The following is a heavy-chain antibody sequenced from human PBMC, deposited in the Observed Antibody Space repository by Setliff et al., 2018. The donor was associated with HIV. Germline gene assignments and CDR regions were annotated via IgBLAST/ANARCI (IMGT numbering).Heavy chain of an antibody. CDR1: GGSISSGSYY. CDR2: IYTSGST. J-gene: IGHJ6*02. Sequence: PSETLSLTCTVSGGSISSGSYYWNWIRQPAGKGLEWIGRIYTSGSTNYNPSLKSRVTISVDTSKNQFSLKLSSVTAADTSVYYCAIEDYYYYGMAVWGQGTTVTVSS. CDR3: AIEDYYYYGMAV. V-gene: IGHV4-61*02.